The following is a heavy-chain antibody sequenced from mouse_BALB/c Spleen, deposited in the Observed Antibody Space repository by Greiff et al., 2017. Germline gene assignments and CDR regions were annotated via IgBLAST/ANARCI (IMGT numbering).Heavy chain of an antibody. CDR1: GYTFTSYW. D-gene: IGHD2-1*01. Sequence: VQLQQSGAELAKPGASVKMSCKASGYTFTSYWMHWVKQRPGQGLEWIGYINPSTGYTEYNQKIKDKATLTADKSSSTAYMQLSSLTSEDSAVYYCAILYGNSDYWGQGTTLTVSS. V-gene: IGHV1-7*01. J-gene: IGHJ2*01. CDR2: INPSTGYT. CDR3: AILYGNSDY.